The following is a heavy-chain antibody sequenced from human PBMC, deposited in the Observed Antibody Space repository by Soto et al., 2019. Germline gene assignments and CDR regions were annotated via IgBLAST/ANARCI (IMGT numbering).Heavy chain of an antibody. V-gene: IGHV4-39*01. CDR1: GGSITSSSYY. J-gene: IGHJ2*01. CDR2: MFYSGST. Sequence: QLQLQESGPGLVKPSETLSLTCTVSGGSITSSSYYWGWIRQPPGKGLEWIASMFYSGSTYYNPSLKSRATMSVDTSKNQCSLNLSSVTAADTAVYCCATFDEWWSLYFDLWGRGTLVTVSS. CDR3: ATFDEWWSLYFDL. D-gene: IGHD2-21*02.